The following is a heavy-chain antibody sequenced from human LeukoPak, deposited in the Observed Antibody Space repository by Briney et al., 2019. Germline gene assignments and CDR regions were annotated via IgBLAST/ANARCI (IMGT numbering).Heavy chain of an antibody. V-gene: IGHV1-2*02. Sequence: GASVKVSCKASGYTFTAYYMHWVRQAPGQGLEWMGWINPNSGNTKYAQKFQGRVTMTRDTSITTAYMELSRLRSDDTAVYYCARGPGIAVADFYFDYWGQGTLVTVSS. J-gene: IGHJ4*02. D-gene: IGHD6-19*01. CDR3: ARGPGIAVADFYFDY. CDR1: GYTFTAYY. CDR2: INPNSGNT.